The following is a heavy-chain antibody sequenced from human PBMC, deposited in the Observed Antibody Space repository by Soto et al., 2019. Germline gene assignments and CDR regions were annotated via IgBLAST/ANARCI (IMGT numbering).Heavy chain of an antibody. CDR1: GGSISSGGYY. V-gene: IGHV4-31*03. D-gene: IGHD3-10*01. CDR2: IYYSGST. J-gene: IGHJ4*02. Sequence: SETLSLTCTVSGGSISSGGYYWSWLRQLPEKGLEWIGYIYYSGSTYYNQSLKSRGTISVDTSKNQFSLKLSSVTAADTAVYYCARVGGSGSPFDYWGQGALVTVSS. CDR3: ARVGGSGSPFDY.